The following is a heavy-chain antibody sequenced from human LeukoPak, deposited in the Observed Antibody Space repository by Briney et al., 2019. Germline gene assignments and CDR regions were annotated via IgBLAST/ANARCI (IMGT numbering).Heavy chain of an antibody. CDR3: ARHAGGAKIDY. CDR2: FYPDDSDT. CDR1: GYNVANSW. Sequence: GESLKISCKGSGYNVANSWIGWVRQMPGKGLEWMGIFYPDDSDTRYSPSFQGQVTISVDTSISTAYLHWTSLKASDSAIFYCARHAGGAKIDYWGQGTLVTVSS. V-gene: IGHV5-51*01. D-gene: IGHD1-26*01. J-gene: IGHJ4*02.